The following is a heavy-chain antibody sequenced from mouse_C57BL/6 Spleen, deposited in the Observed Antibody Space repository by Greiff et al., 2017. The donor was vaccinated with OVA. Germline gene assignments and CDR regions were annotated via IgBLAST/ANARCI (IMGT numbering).Heavy chain of an antibody. J-gene: IGHJ2*01. CDR2: FHPYNDDT. CDR3: ARRGAYDGSSYDYFDY. D-gene: IGHD1-1*01. CDR1: GYTFTTYP. Sequence: VQLQESGAELVQPGASVKMSCKASGYTFTTYPIEWLKQNHGKSLEWIGNFHPYNDDTKYNEKFKGKATLTVEKSSSTVYYEHSRLTSDDSAVNDCARRGAYDGSSYDYFDYWGQGTTLTVSS. V-gene: IGHV1-47*01.